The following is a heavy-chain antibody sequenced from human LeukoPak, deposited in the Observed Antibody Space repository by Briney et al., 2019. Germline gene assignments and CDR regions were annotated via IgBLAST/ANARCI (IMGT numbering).Heavy chain of an antibody. D-gene: IGHD5-12*01. J-gene: IGHJ4*02. CDR3: ARTGGGYDTNFDY. CDR2: IWYDGSNK. CDR1: GFTFSSYG. Sequence: GGSLRLSCAASGFTFSSYGMHWVRQAPGKGLEWVAVIWYDGSNKYYADSVKGRFTISRDNSKNTLYLQMNSLRAEDTAVYYCARTGGGYDTNFDYWGQGTLVAVSS. V-gene: IGHV3-33*01.